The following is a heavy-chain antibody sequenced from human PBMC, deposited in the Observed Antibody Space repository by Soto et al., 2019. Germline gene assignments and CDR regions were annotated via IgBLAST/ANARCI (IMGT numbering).Heavy chain of an antibody. V-gene: IGHV1-18*01. J-gene: IGHJ6*02. CDR3: ARDPGPYDFWSGPEVYGMDV. D-gene: IGHD3-3*01. Sequence: AASVKVSCKASGYTFTNYAISWVRQAPGQGLEWMGWISGYNGNTKYAQNLQGRVTMTTDTSTSTAYMELRSLRSDDTAVYYCARDPGPYDFWSGPEVYGMDVWGQGTTVTVSS. CDR1: GYTFTNYA. CDR2: ISGYNGNT.